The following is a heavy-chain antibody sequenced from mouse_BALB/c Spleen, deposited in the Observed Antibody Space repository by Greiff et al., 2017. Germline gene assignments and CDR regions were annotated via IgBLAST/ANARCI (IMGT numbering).Heavy chain of an antibody. V-gene: IGHV4-2*02. CDR3: ARAGPSSGWYFDV. CDR1: GFDFSRYW. D-gene: IGHD3-1*01. Sequence: EVKVIESGGGLVQPGGSLNLSCAASGFDFSRYWMSWARQAPGKGQEWIGEINPGSSTINYTPSLKDKFIISRDNAKNTLYLQMSKVRSEDTALYYCARAGPSSGWYFDVWGAGTTVTVSS. J-gene: IGHJ1*01. CDR2: INPGSSTI.